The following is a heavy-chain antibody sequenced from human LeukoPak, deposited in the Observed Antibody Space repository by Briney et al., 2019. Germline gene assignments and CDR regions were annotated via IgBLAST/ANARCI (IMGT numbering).Heavy chain of an antibody. CDR3: ARGPLAARSLPPVALYAFDI. V-gene: IGHV1-18*01. CDR1: GYTFTSYG. D-gene: IGHD6-6*01. Sequence: ASVKVSCKASGYTFTSYGISWVRQAPGQGLEWMGWISAYNGNTNYAQKLQGRVTMTTDTSTSTAYMELRSLRSDDTAVYYCARGPLAARSLPPVALYAFDIWGQGTMVTVSS. J-gene: IGHJ3*02. CDR2: ISAYNGNT.